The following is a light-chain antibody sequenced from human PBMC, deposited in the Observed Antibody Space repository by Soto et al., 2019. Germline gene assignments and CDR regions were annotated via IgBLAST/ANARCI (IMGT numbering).Light chain of an antibody. Sequence: EIVVTQSPATLSLSPGERATLSCRASQSVGNDLAWYQQIGVQAPRLLIYAASTRATGVPARFSGSGSGTEFTLTISSLQSEDFAIYYCQQFNTWVTFGGGTKVEIK. CDR3: QQFNTWVT. CDR2: AAS. J-gene: IGKJ4*01. CDR1: QSVGND. V-gene: IGKV3-15*01.